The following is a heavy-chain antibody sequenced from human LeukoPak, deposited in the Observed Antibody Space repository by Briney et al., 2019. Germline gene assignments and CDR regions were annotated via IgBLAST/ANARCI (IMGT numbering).Heavy chain of an antibody. V-gene: IGHV1-69*05. D-gene: IGHD3-16*01. Sequence: GSSVKVSCKASGGTFSSYAISWVRQAPGQGLEWMGGIIPIFGTANYAQKFQGRVTITTDESTSTAYMELSSLRSEDTAVYYCARVVELGHAFGIWGQGTMVTVPS. CDR3: ARVVELGHAFGI. CDR1: GGTFSSYA. J-gene: IGHJ3*02. CDR2: IIPIFGTA.